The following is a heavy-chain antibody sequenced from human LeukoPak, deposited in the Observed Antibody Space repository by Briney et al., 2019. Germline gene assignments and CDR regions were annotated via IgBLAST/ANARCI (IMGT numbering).Heavy chain of an antibody. D-gene: IGHD3-10*01. CDR2: ISGSGGST. Sequence: GGSLRLSCAASGFTFNSYGMSWVRQAPGKGLEWVSAISGSGGSTYYADSVKGRFTISRDNSKNTLYLQMNSLRAEDTAVYYCAKKARYRGANWFDPWGQGTLVTVSS. J-gene: IGHJ5*02. CDR1: GFTFNSYG. V-gene: IGHV3-23*01. CDR3: AKKARYRGANWFDP.